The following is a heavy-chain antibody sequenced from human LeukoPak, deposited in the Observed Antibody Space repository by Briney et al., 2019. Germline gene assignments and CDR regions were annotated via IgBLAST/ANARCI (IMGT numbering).Heavy chain of an antibody. CDR1: GYTFTGFY. Sequence: ASVKVSCKASGYTFTGFYIHWVRQAPGQGLEWMGWINPNSGSTNYAQKFQGRVTMTRDTSINTAYMELSRLRSDDTAVYYCARTTEAHSWQTRYYSYYMDVWGKGTTVTVSS. CDR3: ARTTEAHSWQTRYYSYYMDV. J-gene: IGHJ6*03. V-gene: IGHV1-2*02. CDR2: INPNSGST. D-gene: IGHD6-13*01.